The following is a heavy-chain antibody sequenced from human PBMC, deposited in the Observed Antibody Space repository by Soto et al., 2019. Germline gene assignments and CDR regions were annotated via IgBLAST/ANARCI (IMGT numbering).Heavy chain of an antibody. D-gene: IGHD3-9*01. Sequence: PGESLKISCAASGFTFSSYAMSWVRQAPGKGLEWVSAISGSGGSTYYADSVKGRFTISRDNSKNTLYLQMNGLRAEDTAVYYCAKEGYDILTGYYFAEELYYFDYWGQGTLVTV. J-gene: IGHJ4*02. CDR3: AKEGYDILTGYYFAEELYYFDY. V-gene: IGHV3-23*01. CDR2: ISGSGGST. CDR1: GFTFSSYA.